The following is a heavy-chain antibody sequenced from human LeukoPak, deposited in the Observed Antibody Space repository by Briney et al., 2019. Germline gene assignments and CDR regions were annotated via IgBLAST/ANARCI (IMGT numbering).Heavy chain of an antibody. D-gene: IGHD6-6*01. V-gene: IGHV3-30-3*01. CDR2: ISYDGSNK. CDR1: GFTFSSYA. CDR3: ARPLIAARPGGMDV. J-gene: IGHJ6*02. Sequence: GGSLRLSCAASGFTFSSYAMHWVRQAPGKGLEWVAVISYDGSNKYYADSVKGRFTISRDNSKNTLYLQMNNLRAEDTAVYYCARPLIAARPGGMDVWGQGTTVTVSS.